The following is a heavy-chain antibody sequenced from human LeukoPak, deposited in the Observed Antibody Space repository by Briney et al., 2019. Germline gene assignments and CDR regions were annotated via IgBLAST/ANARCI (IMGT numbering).Heavy chain of an antibody. J-gene: IGHJ4*02. CDR2: VFRDGSA. Sequence: SETLSLTCAVSGFSISSGYYWGWIRQPPGKGLVWIGSVFRDGSAFYNPSLKSRVSLSVDTSTMKFSLRLTSVTAADTAVYYCARLTYSFTGSGYHYFDHWGQGALVGVSS. CDR1: GFSISSGYY. D-gene: IGHD3-22*01. CDR3: ARLTYSFTGSGYHYFDH. V-gene: IGHV4-38-2*01.